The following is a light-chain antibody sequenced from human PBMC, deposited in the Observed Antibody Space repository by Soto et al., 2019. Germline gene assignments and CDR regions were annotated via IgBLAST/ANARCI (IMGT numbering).Light chain of an antibody. V-gene: IGKV3-11*01. CDR2: DAS. CDR3: QQRGT. Sequence: EIVMTQSPATLSVSPGERATLSCRASQSVSSYLAWYQQKPGQAPRLLIYDASNRATGIPARFSGSGSGTDFTLTISSLEPEDFAVYYCQQRGTFGQGTRLEI. J-gene: IGKJ5*01. CDR1: QSVSSY.